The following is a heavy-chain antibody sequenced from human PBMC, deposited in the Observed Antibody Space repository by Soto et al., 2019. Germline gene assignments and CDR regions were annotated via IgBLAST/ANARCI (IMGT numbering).Heavy chain of an antibody. CDR2: ISGGGGST. D-gene: IGHD6-13*01. CDR3: AKTPVTHAAAGRGGGGYFDY. J-gene: IGHJ4*02. CDR1: GFTFSTYA. V-gene: IGHV3-23*01. Sequence: EVQLLESGGGLVQPGGSWNPSWAAPGFTFSTYALTWVGKAPGKGRRWVSPISGGGGSTYYADSVKGRFTISRDSSKNTLYLQMNSLRAEDTAVYYCAKTPVTHAAAGRGGGGYFDYWGQGTLVTVSS.